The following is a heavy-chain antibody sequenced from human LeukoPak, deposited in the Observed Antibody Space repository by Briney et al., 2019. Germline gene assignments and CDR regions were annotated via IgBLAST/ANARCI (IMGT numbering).Heavy chain of an antibody. Sequence: GGSLRLSCAASGFTFSSYAMSWVRQAPGEGLEWVSAISGSGGSTYYADSVKGRFTISRDNSKNTLYLQMNSLRAEDTAVYYCAKVNLYYYDSSTYYFDYWGQGTLVTVSS. V-gene: IGHV3-23*01. CDR1: GFTFSSYA. J-gene: IGHJ4*02. CDR3: AKVNLYYYDSSTYYFDY. CDR2: ISGSGGST. D-gene: IGHD3-22*01.